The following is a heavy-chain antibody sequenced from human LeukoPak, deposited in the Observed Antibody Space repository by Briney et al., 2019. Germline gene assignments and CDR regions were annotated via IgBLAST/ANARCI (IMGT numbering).Heavy chain of an antibody. J-gene: IGHJ4*02. CDR3: ASDMNYDSSGEY. CDR2: INPNSGGT. CDR1: GYTFTGYY. D-gene: IGHD3-22*01. Sequence: ASVKVSCKASGYTFTGYYMHWVRQAPGQGLEWMGRINPNSGGTNYAQKFQGRVTMTRDTSISTAYMELSRLRSDDMAVYYCASDMNYDSSGEYWGQGTLVTVSS. V-gene: IGHV1-2*06.